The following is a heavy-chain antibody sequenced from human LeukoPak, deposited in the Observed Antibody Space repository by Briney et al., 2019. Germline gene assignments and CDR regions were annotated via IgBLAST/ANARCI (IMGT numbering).Heavy chain of an antibody. J-gene: IGHJ6*02. CDR1: GFTFSSYA. Sequence: GGSLRLSCAASGFTFSSYAMHWVRQAPGKGLEWVATISYDGSNKFCADSVKGRFTISRDNSKNTLYLQMNSLRSEDTAVYYCARGGRELGLYYYGMDVWGQGTTVTVSS. V-gene: IGHV3-30*03. CDR2: ISYDGSNK. CDR3: ARGGRELGLYYYGMDV. D-gene: IGHD1-26*01.